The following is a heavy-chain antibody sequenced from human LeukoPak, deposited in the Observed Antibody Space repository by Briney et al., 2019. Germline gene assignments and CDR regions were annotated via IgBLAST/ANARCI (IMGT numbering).Heavy chain of an antibody. D-gene: IGHD3-10*01. Sequence: SQTLSLTCAISGDSVSSNSAAWNWIRQSPSRGLEWLGRTYYRSKWYNDYAVSVKSRITINPDTSKNQFSLKLSSVTAADTAVYYCARELWGYRASRSYYYYGMDVWGQGTTVTVSS. CDR2: TYYRSKWYN. CDR1: GDSVSSNSAA. J-gene: IGHJ6*02. V-gene: IGHV6-1*01. CDR3: ARELWGYRASRSYYYYGMDV.